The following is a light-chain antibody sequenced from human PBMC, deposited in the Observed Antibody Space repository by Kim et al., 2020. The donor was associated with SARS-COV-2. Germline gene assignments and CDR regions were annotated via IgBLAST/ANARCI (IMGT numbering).Light chain of an antibody. J-gene: IGLJ2*01. Sequence: QKVTIFCSGSSSNTGNNDVTWYQQLPGTAPKLLIYDNDKRPPGIPDRFSGSKSGTSATLAITGLQTGDEADYYCATWDHSLNVYVVFGGGTKVTVL. V-gene: IGLV1-51*01. CDR2: DND. CDR1: SSNTGNND. CDR3: ATWDHSLNVYVV.